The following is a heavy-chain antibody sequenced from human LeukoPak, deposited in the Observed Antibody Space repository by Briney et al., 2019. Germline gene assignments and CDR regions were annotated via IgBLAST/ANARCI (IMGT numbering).Heavy chain of an antibody. CDR2: INPSGGST. Sequence: ASVKVSCKASGYTFTSYYMHWVRQAPGQGLEWMGIINPSGGSTSYAQKFQGRVTMTRDMSTSTVYMELSSLRSEDTAVYYCARDPLGYRSSTSCYLFDYWGQGTLVTVSS. CDR1: GYTFTSYY. J-gene: IGHJ4*02. CDR3: ARDPLGYRSSTSCYLFDY. D-gene: IGHD2-2*01. V-gene: IGHV1-46*01.